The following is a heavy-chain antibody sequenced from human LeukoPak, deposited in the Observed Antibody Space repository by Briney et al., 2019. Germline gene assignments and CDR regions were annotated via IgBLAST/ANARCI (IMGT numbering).Heavy chain of an antibody. CDR3: ARDMSSSGWYTSVSNIYYFDY. D-gene: IGHD6-19*01. CDR2: ISAYNGNT. V-gene: IGHV1-18*04. J-gene: IGHJ4*02. CDR1: GYTFTSSG. Sequence: ASVKVSCKASGYTFTSSGISWVRQAPGQGLEWMGWISAYNGNTNYAQKLQGRVTMTTDTSTSTAYMELRSLRSDDTAVYYCARDMSSSGWYTSVSNIYYFDYWGQGTLVTVSS.